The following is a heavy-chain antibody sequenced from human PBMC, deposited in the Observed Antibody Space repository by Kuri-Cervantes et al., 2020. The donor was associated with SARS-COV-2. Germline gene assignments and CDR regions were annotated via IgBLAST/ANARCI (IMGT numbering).Heavy chain of an antibody. Sequence: ASVKVSCKASGYTFTSYDINWVRQATGQGLEWMGWMNPNSGNTGYAQKFQGRVTMTRNTSISTAYMELRSLRSDDTAVYYCASSVHNGYDSPFDYWGQGTLVTVAS. CDR1: GYTFTSYD. V-gene: IGHV1-8*01. D-gene: IGHD5-12*01. CDR2: MNPNSGNT. CDR3: ASSVHNGYDSPFDY. J-gene: IGHJ4*02.